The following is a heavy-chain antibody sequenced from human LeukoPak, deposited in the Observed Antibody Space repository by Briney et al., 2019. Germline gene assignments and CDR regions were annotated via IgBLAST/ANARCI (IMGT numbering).Heavy chain of an antibody. J-gene: IGHJ4*02. CDR3: ARSALLYDSSGYLDY. D-gene: IGHD3-22*01. CDR1: GFTFSSYA. V-gene: IGHV3-30*01. Sequence: PGGSLRLSCAASGFTFSSYAMHWVRQAPGKGLEWVSVISYDGSNKYYADSVKGRFTISRDNSKTTLYLQMNSLRAEDTAVYYCARSALLYDSSGYLDYWGQGTLVTVPS. CDR2: ISYDGSNK.